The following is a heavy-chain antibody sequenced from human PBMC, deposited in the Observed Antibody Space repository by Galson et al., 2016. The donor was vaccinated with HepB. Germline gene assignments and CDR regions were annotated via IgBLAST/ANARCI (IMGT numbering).Heavy chain of an antibody. V-gene: IGHV3-30*04. CDR1: GFTFSSYA. CDR2: ISYDGRNK. D-gene: IGHD3-10*01. Sequence: SLRLSCAASGFTFSSYAMHWVRQAPGKGLEWVAVISYDGRNKYYIDSVKGRFTISRDNSKNTLYLQMNSLRAEDTAVYYCARDRGGGSGSYYNDYYFDYWGQGTLVTVSS. CDR3: ARDRGGGSGSYYNDYYFDY. J-gene: IGHJ4*02.